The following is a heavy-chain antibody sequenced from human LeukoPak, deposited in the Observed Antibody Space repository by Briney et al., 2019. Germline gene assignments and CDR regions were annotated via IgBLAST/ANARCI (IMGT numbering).Heavy chain of an antibody. CDR2: IIPIFGTA. V-gene: IGHV1-69*13. CDR3: ASRRGQGHYYDSSGYREYFDY. J-gene: IGHJ4*02. CDR1: GGTFSSYA. Sequence: SVKVSCKASGGTFSSYAISWVRQAPGQGLEWMGGIIPIFGTANYAQKFQGRVTITADESTSTAYMELSSLRSEDTAVYYCASRRGQGHYYDSSGYREYFDYWGQGTLVTVSS. D-gene: IGHD3-22*01.